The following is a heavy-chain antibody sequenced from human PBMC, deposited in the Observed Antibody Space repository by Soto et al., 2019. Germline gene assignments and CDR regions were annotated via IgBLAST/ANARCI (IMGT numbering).Heavy chain of an antibody. V-gene: IGHV3-48*02. CDR2: ISSSSSTI. D-gene: IGHD3-22*01. Sequence: HPGGSLRLSCAASGFTFSSYSMNWVRQAPGKGLEWVSYISSSSSTIYYADSVKGRFTISRDNAKNSLYLQMNSLRDEDTAVYYCARAHYYGSSGYPAPNWFDPWGQGTLVTVSS. J-gene: IGHJ5*02. CDR1: GFTFSSYS. CDR3: ARAHYYGSSGYPAPNWFDP.